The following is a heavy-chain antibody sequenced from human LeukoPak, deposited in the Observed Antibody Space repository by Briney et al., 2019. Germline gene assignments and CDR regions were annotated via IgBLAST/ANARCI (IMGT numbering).Heavy chain of an antibody. D-gene: IGHD5-24*01. CDR1: GGTFSSYA. CDR2: IIPIFGTA. CDR3: ARDGRDGYNYYFDY. J-gene: IGHJ4*02. V-gene: IGHV1-69*06. Sequence: GASVKVSCKASGGTFSSYAISWVRQAPGQGLEWMGGIIPIFGTANYAQKFQGRVTINADKSTSTAYMELSSLRSEDTAVYYCARDGRDGYNYYFDYWGQGTLVTVSS.